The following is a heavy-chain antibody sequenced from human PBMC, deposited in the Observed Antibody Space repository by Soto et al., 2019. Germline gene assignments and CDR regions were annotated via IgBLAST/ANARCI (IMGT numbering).Heavy chain of an antibody. CDR3: AKADCIGISCSSRAFDI. Sequence: EVQLLESGGGLVQPGGSLRLSCAASGFTFSSYAMSWVRQAPGKGLEWVSAISGSGGSTYYADSVKGRFTISRDNSKNTMYLQTNSLRAEDTAAYYCAKADCIGISCSSRAFDIWGQGTLVTVSS. D-gene: IGHD2-2*01. CDR2: ISGSGGST. CDR1: GFTFSSYA. J-gene: IGHJ3*02. V-gene: IGHV3-23*01.